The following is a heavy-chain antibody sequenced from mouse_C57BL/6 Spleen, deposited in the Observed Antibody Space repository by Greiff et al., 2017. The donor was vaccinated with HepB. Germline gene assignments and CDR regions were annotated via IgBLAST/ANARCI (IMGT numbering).Heavy chain of an antibody. D-gene: IGHD1-2*01. CDR2: SRNKANDYTT. Sequence: EVMLVESGGGLVQSGRSLRLSCATSGFTFSDFYMEWVRHAPGKGLEWIAASRNKANDYTTEYSASVKGRFIVSRDTSQSILYLQMNALRAEDTAIYYCAREAITTDWYFDVWGTGTTVTVSS. J-gene: IGHJ1*03. CDR3: AREAITTDWYFDV. V-gene: IGHV7-1*01. CDR1: GFTFSDFY.